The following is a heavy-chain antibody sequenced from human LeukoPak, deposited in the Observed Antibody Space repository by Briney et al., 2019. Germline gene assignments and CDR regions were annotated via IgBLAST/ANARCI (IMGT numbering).Heavy chain of an antibody. CDR2: MNPNSGNT. D-gene: IGHD3-10*01. Sequence: GESLKISCKASGYTFTSYDINWVRQATGQGLEWMGWMNPNSGNTGYAQKFQGRVTITRNTSISTAYMELSSLRSGDTAVHYCARAPRITMVRGVIYWFDPWGQGTLVTVSS. J-gene: IGHJ5*02. V-gene: IGHV1-8*03. CDR1: GYTFTSYD. CDR3: ARAPRITMVRGVIYWFDP.